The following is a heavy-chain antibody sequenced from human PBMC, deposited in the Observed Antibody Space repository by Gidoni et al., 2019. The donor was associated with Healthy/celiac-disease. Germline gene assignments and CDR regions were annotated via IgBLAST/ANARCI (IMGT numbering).Heavy chain of an antibody. CDR2: IYYSGST. V-gene: IGHV4-59*08. CDR3: ARRDNWNYGGWFDP. D-gene: IGHD1-7*01. CDR1: GGSISSYY. J-gene: IGHJ5*02. Sequence: QVQLQESGPGLVKPSATLSLTCTVSGGSISSYYWSWIRQPPGKGLEWIGYIYYSGSTNYNPSLKSRVTISVDTSKNQFSLKLSSVTAADTAVYYCARRDNWNYGGWFDPWGQGTLVTVSS.